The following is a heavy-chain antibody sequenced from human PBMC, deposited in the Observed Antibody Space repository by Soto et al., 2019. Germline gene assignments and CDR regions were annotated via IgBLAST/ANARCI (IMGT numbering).Heavy chain of an antibody. V-gene: IGHV3-23*01. J-gene: IGHJ4*02. CDR1: GFTFSNFA. Sequence: EVQLLESGGGLVQPGGSLRLSCATSGFTFSNFAMSWVRQAPGKGLEWVSGIGLSASGTYSADSVKGRFTISRDNSKNTLYLQMSSLRAEDTAVYYCAKGHKSVPGTIGVADWGQGTLVTVPS. CDR3: AKGHKSVPGTIGVAD. D-gene: IGHD1-1*01. CDR2: IGLSASGT.